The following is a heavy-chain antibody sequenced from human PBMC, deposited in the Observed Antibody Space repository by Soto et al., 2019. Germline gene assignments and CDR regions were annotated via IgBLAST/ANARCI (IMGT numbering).Heavy chain of an antibody. CDR2: VSGGDGGT. CDR1: GFTFSSYA. J-gene: IGHJ6*03. Sequence: EVQLLESGGGLVQPGGSLRLSCAASGFTFSSYAMSWVRQAPGKGLEWVSVVSGGDGGTYYADSVKGRFTISRDNSKNTLYLQMNSLRAEDTAVYHCAKNGGSSAYSYMDVWGKGTPVTVSS. CDR3: AKNGGSSAYSYMDV. D-gene: IGHD2-15*01. V-gene: IGHV3-23*01.